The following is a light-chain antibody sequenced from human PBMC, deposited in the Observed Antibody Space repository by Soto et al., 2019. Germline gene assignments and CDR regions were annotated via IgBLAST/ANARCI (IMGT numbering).Light chain of an antibody. CDR3: QVWDSRSAHVV. Sequence: SYELTQPPSVSVAPGQTATITCGGNNIGNKNVHWFQQRPGQAPLLVVYDDRDRPSGIPERFSGSNSGKTATRTISRVEDGDEADYYCQVWDSRSAHVVFGGGTQLTVL. V-gene: IGLV3-21*02. CDR1: NIGNKN. J-gene: IGLJ3*02. CDR2: DDR.